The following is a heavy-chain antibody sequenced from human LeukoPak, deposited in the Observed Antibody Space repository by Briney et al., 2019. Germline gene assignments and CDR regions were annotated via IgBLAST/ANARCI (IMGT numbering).Heavy chain of an antibody. CDR3: ARGAYSSGPEYFQH. V-gene: IGHV1-69*06. CDR2: IIPIFGTA. Sequence: AASVKVSCKASGGTFSSYAISWVRQAPGQGLEWMGGIIPIFGTANYAQKFQGRVTITADKSTSTAYMELSSLRSEDTAVYYCARGAYSSGPEYFQHWGQGTLVTVSS. CDR1: GGTFSSYA. D-gene: IGHD6-19*01. J-gene: IGHJ1*01.